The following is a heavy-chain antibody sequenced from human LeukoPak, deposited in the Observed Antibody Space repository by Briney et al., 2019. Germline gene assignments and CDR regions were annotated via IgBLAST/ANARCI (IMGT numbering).Heavy chain of an antibody. Sequence: PGGSLRLSCAASGFTFSSYSMNWVRQAPGKGLEWVSYISSSSSTIYYADSVKGRFTISRDNSKNTLYLQMTSLRVEDTAVYYCAKGTGGSCYSGSGYWGQGTLVTVSS. CDR2: ISSSSSTI. CDR1: GFTFSSYS. J-gene: IGHJ4*02. CDR3: AKGTGGSCYSGSGY. V-gene: IGHV3-48*01. D-gene: IGHD2-15*01.